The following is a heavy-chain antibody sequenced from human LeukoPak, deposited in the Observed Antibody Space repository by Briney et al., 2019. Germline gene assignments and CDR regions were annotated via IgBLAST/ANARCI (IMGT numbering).Heavy chain of an antibody. J-gene: IGHJ1*01. CDR3: ARPLLARITMILGGGGFQH. V-gene: IGHV3-23*01. D-gene: IGHD3-22*01. Sequence: PGGSLRLSCAASGFTFSSYAMSWVRQAPGKGLEWVSAISGSGGSTYYADSVKGRFTISRDNSKNTLYLQMNSLRAEDTAVYYCARPLLARITMILGGGGFQHWGQGTLVTVSS. CDR2: ISGSGGST. CDR1: GFTFSSYA.